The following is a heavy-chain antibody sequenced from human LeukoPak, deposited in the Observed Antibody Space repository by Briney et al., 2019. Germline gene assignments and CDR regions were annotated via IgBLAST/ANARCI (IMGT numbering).Heavy chain of an antibody. V-gene: IGHV3-66*01. CDR2: IYSGGST. CDR3: ASSFGTTGGIGDYYFDY. D-gene: IGHD1-1*01. J-gene: IGHJ4*02. CDR1: GFNVSSNY. Sequence: PGGSLRLSCAASGFNVSSNYMSWVRQAPGKGLERVSVIYSGGSTYYADSVKGRFTISRDNSKNTLYLQMNSLRAEDTAVYYCASSFGTTGGIGDYYFDYWGQGTLVTVSS.